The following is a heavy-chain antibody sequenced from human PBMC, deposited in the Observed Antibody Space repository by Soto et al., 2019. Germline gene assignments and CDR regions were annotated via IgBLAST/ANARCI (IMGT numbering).Heavy chain of an antibody. CDR3: VRTSLVVAAATREDY. CDR2: INSDGSST. Sequence: EVQLVESGGGLVQPGGSLRLSCAASGFTFSSYWMHWDRQAPGQGLVWVSRINSDGSSTSYADSVKGRFTISRDNAKNTLYLQMNSLRAEDTAVYYCVRTSLVVAAATREDYWGQGTLVTVSS. J-gene: IGHJ4*02. D-gene: IGHD2-15*01. CDR1: GFTFSSYW. V-gene: IGHV3-74*01.